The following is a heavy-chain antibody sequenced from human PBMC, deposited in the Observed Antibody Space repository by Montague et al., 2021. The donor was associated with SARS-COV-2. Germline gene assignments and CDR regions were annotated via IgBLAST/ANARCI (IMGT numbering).Heavy chain of an antibody. Sequence: SETLSLTCAASGGSISSHYWSFIRQPPGKGLEWIAYINYSGGTNYNPSLKSRVTFSVDTSKNHFSLQLRSVTPADTAVYFCARATSVRGAVNWFDPWGQGTLVTVSS. CDR2: INYSGGT. V-gene: IGHV4-59*11. D-gene: IGHD3-10*01. CDR3: ARATSVRGAVNWFDP. J-gene: IGHJ5*02. CDR1: GGSISSHY.